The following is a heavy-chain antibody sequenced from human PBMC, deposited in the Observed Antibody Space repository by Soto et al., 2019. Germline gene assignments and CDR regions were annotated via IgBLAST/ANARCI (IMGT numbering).Heavy chain of an antibody. V-gene: IGHV1-46*01. CDR1: GYTFTSYG. D-gene: IGHD5-12*01. J-gene: IGHJ4*02. CDR2: INPSGGST. Sequence: ASVKVSCKASGYTFTSYGISWVRQAPGQGLEWMGIINPSGGSTSYAQKFQGRVTMTRDTSTSTVYMELSSLRSEDTAVYYCARDYTQSGYDKSNFDYWSQGTLVTVS. CDR3: ARDYTQSGYDKSNFDY.